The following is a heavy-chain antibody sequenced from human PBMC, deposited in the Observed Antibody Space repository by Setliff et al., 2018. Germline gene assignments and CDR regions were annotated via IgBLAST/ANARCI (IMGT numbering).Heavy chain of an antibody. CDR3: VPGRGS. Sequence: GGSLRLSCAASGFSLNSFRMTWIRQPPGKGLEWVSSISSTGDDIYYIDSVRGRFTISRDNAQNTLYLHMNNLRAEDTAVFYCVPGRGSWGQGALVTV. CDR1: GFSLNSFR. J-gene: IGHJ5*02. V-gene: IGHV3-21*01. CDR2: ISSTGDDI. D-gene: IGHD6-25*01.